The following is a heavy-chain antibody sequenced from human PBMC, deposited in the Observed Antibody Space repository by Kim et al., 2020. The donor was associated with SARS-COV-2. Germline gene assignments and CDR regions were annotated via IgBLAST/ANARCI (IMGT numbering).Heavy chain of an antibody. V-gene: IGHV3-53*01. Sequence: GGSLRLSCAASGFTVSSNYMSWVRQAPGQGLEWVSVIYSGGSTYYADSVKGRFTISRDNSKNTLYLQMNSLRAEDTAVYYCARYQGDMGDAFDIWGQGTMVAVSS. D-gene: IGHD3-10*01. J-gene: IGHJ3*02. CDR1: GFTVSSNY. CDR3: ARYQGDMGDAFDI. CDR2: IYSGGST.